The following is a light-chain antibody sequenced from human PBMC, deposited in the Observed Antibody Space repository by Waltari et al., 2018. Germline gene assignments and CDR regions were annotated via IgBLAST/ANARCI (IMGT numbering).Light chain of an antibody. V-gene: IGKV4-1*01. CDR2: WAS. Sequence: DIVTIQSPDSLAVSLGERATINCKSSQSVLYSSKKKNYLAWYQQKTGQPPKLLIYWASTRESGVPDRFSGSGSGSDFTLTISSLQAEDVAVYYCQQYYTTPWTFGQGTKVEIK. CDR1: QSVLYSSKKKNY. J-gene: IGKJ1*01. CDR3: QQYYTTPWT.